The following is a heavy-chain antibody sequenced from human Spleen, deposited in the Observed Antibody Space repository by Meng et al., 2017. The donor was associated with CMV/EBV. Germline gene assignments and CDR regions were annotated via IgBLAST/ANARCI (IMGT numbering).Heavy chain of an antibody. CDR2: INDIGDT. V-gene: IGHV4-34*01. J-gene: IGHJ4*02. CDR1: GGSFSGYY. D-gene: IGHD1-14*01. CDR3: TRRTLPFEV. Sequence: QVPLQQGGARLLKPSETLSLTCAVYGGSFSGYYWGWIRQSPGKGLEWIGEINDIGDTNYNPSLKSRVTISVDTSKNRFSLKLSSVTAADRAVYYCTRRTLPFEVWGQGTLVTVSS.